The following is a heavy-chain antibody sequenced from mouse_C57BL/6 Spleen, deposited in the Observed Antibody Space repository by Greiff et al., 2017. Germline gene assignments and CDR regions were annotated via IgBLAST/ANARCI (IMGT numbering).Heavy chain of an antibody. V-gene: IGHV1-76*01. CDR1: GYTFTDYD. D-gene: IGHD2-1*01. J-gene: IGHJ4*01. CDR2: IYPGSGNT. CDR3: ARFYYYALDD. Sequence: VQLQQSGAELVRPGASVKLSCKASGYTFTDYDMNWVKQSPGQGLEWIARIYPGSGNTYYNEKFKGKATLTAEKSSSTAYMQLSSLTSEDTAVYVSARFYYYALDDWGQGTSVTVSS.